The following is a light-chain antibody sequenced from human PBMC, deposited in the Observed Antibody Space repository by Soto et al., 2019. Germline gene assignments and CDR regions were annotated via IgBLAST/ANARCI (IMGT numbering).Light chain of an antibody. Sequence: EIVITQAPATLSVSPVESATLSCMASQSINRDLAWYVQKPGQAPRRVIYDASNRATGIPARFSGSGSGTDFTLTISSLEPEDFAVYYCQQRSNWPRITFGQGTRLEIK. J-gene: IGKJ5*01. CDR2: DAS. CDR3: QQRSNWPRIT. CDR1: QSINRD. V-gene: IGKV3-11*01.